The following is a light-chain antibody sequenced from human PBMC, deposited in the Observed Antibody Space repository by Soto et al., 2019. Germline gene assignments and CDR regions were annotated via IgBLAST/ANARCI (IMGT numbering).Light chain of an antibody. Sequence: EIQMTQSPSSLSASVGNRVTITCQASQDISNSLNWFQQKPGKAPKLLIYDTSNLETGVPSRFSGSGSGTDFSFTISSLQPEDIATYYCQQYDNLPYTFGQGTNLEIK. J-gene: IGKJ2*01. V-gene: IGKV1-33*01. CDR3: QQYDNLPYT. CDR1: QDISNS. CDR2: DTS.